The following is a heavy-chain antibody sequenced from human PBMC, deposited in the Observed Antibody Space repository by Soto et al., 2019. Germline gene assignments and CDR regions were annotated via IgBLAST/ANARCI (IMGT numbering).Heavy chain of an antibody. J-gene: IGHJ4*02. D-gene: IGHD3-16*01. CDR1: GFTFSDYY. Sequence: GSLRLSCAASGFTFSDYYMAWIRLAPGKGLEWVSYISSSGGTSFYADSVEGRFTISRDNVKNSLYLQMTSLRVEESAVYYCERCHYAYGIYWGQGTLVTVSS. V-gene: IGHV3-11*01. CDR3: ERCHYAYGIY. CDR2: ISSSGGTS.